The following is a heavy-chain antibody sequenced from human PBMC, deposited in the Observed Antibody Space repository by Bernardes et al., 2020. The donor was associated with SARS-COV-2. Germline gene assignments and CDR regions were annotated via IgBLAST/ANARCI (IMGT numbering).Heavy chain of an antibody. CDR3: AKELGVLSY. J-gene: IGHJ4*02. CDR1: GISFSNYV. V-gene: IGHV3-23*01. CDR2: ISGSGGRT. Sequence: GGSLRLSCAASGISFSNYVMSWVRQVPGKGLEWVSAISGSGGRTYYADSVKGRFTISRDNSKNTLYLQMNSLRAEDTAVYYCAKELGVLSYWGQGTLVTGSS. D-gene: IGHD3-16*01.